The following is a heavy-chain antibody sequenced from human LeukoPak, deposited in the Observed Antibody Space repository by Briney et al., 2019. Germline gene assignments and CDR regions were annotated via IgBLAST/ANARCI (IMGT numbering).Heavy chain of an antibody. V-gene: IGHV4-39*07. CDR1: GGSISSSSYY. Sequence: SETLSLTCTVSGGSISSSSYYWGWIRQPPGKGREGVGSIYYSGSTYYNPSRKRRITMSVDTSKNQFSLRLSSVTAADTAVYYCARENYYDSCGYVYWGQGTLVTASS. CDR3: ARENYYDSCGYVY. D-gene: IGHD3-22*01. J-gene: IGHJ4*02. CDR2: IYYSGST.